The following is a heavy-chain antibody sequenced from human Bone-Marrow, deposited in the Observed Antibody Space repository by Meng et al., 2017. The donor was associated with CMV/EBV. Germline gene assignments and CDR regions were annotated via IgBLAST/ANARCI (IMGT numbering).Heavy chain of an antibody. D-gene: IGHD1-26*01. Sequence: SETLSLTCTVSGGSISSYYWSWIRQPPGKGLEWIGEINHSGSTNYNPSLKSRVTISVDTSKNQFSLKLSSVTAADTAVYYCARLSGLLGLKEACDIWGQGTMVNV. CDR1: GGSISSYY. CDR2: INHSGST. V-gene: IGHV4-34*01. CDR3: ARLSGLLGLKEACDI. J-gene: IGHJ3*02.